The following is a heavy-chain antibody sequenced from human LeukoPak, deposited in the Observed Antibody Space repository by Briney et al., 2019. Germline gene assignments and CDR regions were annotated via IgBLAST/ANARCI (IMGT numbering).Heavy chain of an antibody. Sequence: PGGSLRLSCAVSGFTFRSYVMSWVRQAPRKGLEWVSSITTDGGSTYYADSVKGRFTISRDNAKNSLYLQMNSLRAEDTAVYYCARRSSGYYYWGQGTLVTVSP. V-gene: IGHV3-48*03. CDR2: ITTDGGST. J-gene: IGHJ4*02. D-gene: IGHD3-22*01. CDR1: GFTFRSYV. CDR3: ARRSSGYYY.